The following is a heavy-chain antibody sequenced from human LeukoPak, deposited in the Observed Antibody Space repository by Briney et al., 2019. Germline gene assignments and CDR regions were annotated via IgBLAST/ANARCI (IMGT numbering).Heavy chain of an antibody. CDR3: ARVCCYYDSGSSPNWLDP. Sequence: SETLSLTCTVSGASISSTTYFWGWIRQPPGKGLEWIGNICHSGSTYYNPSLKSRVSMSLDTSKDQLSLKLISVSAADTAVYYCARVCCYYDSGSSPNWLDPWGQGTLVTVSS. CDR2: ICHSGST. V-gene: IGHV4-39*07. D-gene: IGHD3-10*01. CDR1: GASISSTTYF. J-gene: IGHJ5*02.